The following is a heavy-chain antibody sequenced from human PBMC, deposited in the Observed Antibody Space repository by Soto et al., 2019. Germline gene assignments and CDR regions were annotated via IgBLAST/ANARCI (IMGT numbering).Heavy chain of an antibody. D-gene: IGHD1-26*01. J-gene: IGHJ6*02. CDR2: IYYSGST. CDR1: GGSISSYY. V-gene: IGHV4-59*01. Sequence: PSETLSLTCTVSGGSISSYYWSWIRQPPGKGLEWIGYIYYSGSTNYNPSLKSRVTISVDTSKNQFSLKLSSVTAADTAVYYCARNFIVGARGPANYGMDVWGQGTTVTVSS. CDR3: ARNFIVGARGPANYGMDV.